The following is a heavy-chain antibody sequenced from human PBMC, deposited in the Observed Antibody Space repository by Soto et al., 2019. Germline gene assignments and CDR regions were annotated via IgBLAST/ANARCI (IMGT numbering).Heavy chain of an antibody. V-gene: IGHV4-30-2*01. Sequence: SETLSLTCAVSGGSVSSSGYSWGWIRQPPGKGLEWIGYFYHGETYYNPSLKSRVTISLDSPQNQFSLTLNSVTAADTAVYYCARVPDRWGQGTLVTVSS. CDR1: GGSVSSSGYS. D-gene: IGHD2-2*01. CDR3: ARVPDR. J-gene: IGHJ5*02. CDR2: FYHGET.